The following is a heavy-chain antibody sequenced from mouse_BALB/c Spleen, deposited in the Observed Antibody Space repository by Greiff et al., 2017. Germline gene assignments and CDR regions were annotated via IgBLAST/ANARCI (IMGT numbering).Heavy chain of an antibody. J-gene: IGHJ1*01. V-gene: IGHV3-8*02. CDR1: GDSITSGY. CDR3: ARWDYYGYYWYFDV. CDR2: ISYSGST. D-gene: IGHD1-2*01. Sequence: VQLQQSGPSLVKPSQTLSLTCSVTGDSITSGYWNWIRKFPGNKLEYMGYISYSGSTYYNPSLKSRISITRDTSKNQYYLQLNSVTTEDTATYYCARWDYYGYYWYFDVWGAGTTVTVSS.